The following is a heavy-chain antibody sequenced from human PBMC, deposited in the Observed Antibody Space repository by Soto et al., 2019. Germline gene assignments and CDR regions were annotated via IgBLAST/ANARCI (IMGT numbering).Heavy chain of an antibody. J-gene: IGHJ4*02. V-gene: IGHV3-11*01. CDR2: ISSSGSTI. CDR3: ARYPTYYDFWSGYPEPYFDY. D-gene: IGHD3-3*01. Sequence: QVQLVESGGGLVKPGGSLRLSCAASGFTFSDYYMSWIRQAPGKGLEWVSYISSSGSTIYYADSVKGRFTISRDNAKNSLYLQMNSLRAEDTAVYYCARYPTYYDFWSGYPEPYFDYWGQGTLVTVSS. CDR1: GFTFSDYY.